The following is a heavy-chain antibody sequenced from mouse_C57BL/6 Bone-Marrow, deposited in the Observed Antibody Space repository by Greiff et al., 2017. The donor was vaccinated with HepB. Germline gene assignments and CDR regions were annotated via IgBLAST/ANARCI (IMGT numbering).Heavy chain of an antibody. V-gene: IGHV1-26*01. D-gene: IGHD1-1*01. CDR1: GYTFTDYY. CDR2: INPNNGGT. J-gene: IGHJ1*03. CDR3: ARSPLITTVVADWYFDV. Sequence: VQLQQSGPELVKPGASVKISCKASGYTFTDYYMNWVKQSHGKSLEWIGDINPNNGGTSYNQKFKGKATLTVDKSSSTAYMELRSLTSEDSAVYYCARSPLITTVVADWYFDVWGTGTTVTVSS.